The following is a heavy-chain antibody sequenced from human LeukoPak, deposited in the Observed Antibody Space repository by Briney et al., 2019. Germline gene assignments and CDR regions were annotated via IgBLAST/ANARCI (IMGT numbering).Heavy chain of an antibody. J-gene: IGHJ6*04. Sequence: GASVKVSCKASGGTFSSYAISWVRRAPGQGLEWMGGIIPIFGTANYAQKFQGRVTITADESTSTAYMELSSLRSEDTAVYYCARVDDIVVVPAAMGVRSGAYYYYGMDVWGKGTTVTVSS. D-gene: IGHD2-2*01. V-gene: IGHV1-69*13. CDR2: IIPIFGTA. CDR1: GGTFSSYA. CDR3: ARVDDIVVVPAAMGVRSGAYYYYGMDV.